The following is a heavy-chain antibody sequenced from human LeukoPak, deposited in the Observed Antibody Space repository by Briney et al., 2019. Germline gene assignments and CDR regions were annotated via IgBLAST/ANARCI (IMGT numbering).Heavy chain of an antibody. CDR1: GYSISSGYY. Sequence: PSETLSLTCTVSGYSISSGYYWGWIRQPPGKGLEWIGEINHSGSTNYNPSLKSRVTISVDTSKNQFSLKLSSVTAADTAVYYCARGVGTDWGQGTLVTVSS. CDR3: ARGVGTD. D-gene: IGHD3-10*01. V-gene: IGHV4-38-2*02. CDR2: INHSGST. J-gene: IGHJ4*02.